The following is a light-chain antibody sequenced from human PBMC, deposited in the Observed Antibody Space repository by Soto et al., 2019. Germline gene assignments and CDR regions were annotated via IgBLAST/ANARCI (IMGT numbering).Light chain of an antibody. CDR2: GAS. CDR3: QQYDRSLT. Sequence: EVVVTQSPATLSLSTRERATLSCRASQSVSTSDFAWYQQKPGQAPRLLMYGASHRASGIPDRFSGSGSGTDFTLTISRLEPEDFAVYYCQQYDRSLTFGGGTKVDIK. CDR1: QSVSTSD. J-gene: IGKJ4*01. V-gene: IGKV3-20*01.